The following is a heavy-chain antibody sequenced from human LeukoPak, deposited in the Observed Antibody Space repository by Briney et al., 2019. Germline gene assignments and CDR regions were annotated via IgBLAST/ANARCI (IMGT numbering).Heavy chain of an antibody. V-gene: IGHV3-64*01. CDR2: ISSNGGST. J-gene: IGHJ3*02. CDR3: AREYSSGWHDAFDI. Sequence: SGGSLRLSCAASGFTFSSYAMHWVRQAPGKGLEYVSAISSNGGSTYYANSVKGRFTISSDNSKNTLYLQMGSLRAEDMAVYYCAREYSSGWHDAFDIWGQGTMVTVSS. D-gene: IGHD6-19*01. CDR1: GFTFSSYA.